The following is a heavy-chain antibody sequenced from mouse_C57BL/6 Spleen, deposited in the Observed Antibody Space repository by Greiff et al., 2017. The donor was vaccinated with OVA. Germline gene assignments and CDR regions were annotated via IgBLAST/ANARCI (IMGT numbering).Heavy chain of an antibody. CDR3: ARKGGGSSYWYFDV. J-gene: IGHJ1*03. CDR1: GYTFTSYW. V-gene: IGHV1-61*01. CDR2: IYPSDSET. Sequence: QVQLQQPGAELVRPGSSVKLSCKASGYTFTSYWMDWVKQRPGQGLEWIGNIYPSDSETHYNQKFQDKATLTVDKSSSTAYMRLSSLTSEDSAVYYCARKGGGSSYWYFDVWGTGTTVTVSS. D-gene: IGHD1-1*01.